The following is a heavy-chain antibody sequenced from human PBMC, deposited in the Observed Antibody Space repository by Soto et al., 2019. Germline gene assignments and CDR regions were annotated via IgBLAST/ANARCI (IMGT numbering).Heavy chain of an antibody. CDR2: IIPLHNTS. Sequence: SVKVSCKVSGGAFTDFGINWVRHVPGQGLEWLGGIIPLHNTSNYSLKFLGRGSVTADITSNTVYMHLSGLTSDDTATYYCAILSHWNPLYHRGMHVWVQATTVTLSS. D-gene: IGHD1-1*01. CDR3: AILSHWNPLYHRGMHV. V-gene: IGHV1-69*10. CDR1: GGAFTDFG. J-gene: IGHJ6*02.